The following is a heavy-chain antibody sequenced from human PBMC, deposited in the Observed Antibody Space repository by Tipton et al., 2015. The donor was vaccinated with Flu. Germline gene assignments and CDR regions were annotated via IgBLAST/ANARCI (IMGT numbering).Heavy chain of an antibody. D-gene: IGHD6-13*01. CDR3: ATVKPTGYLGTAAGWFDT. CDR2: INPNSGGT. CDR1: GYTFTGYY. V-gene: IGHV1-2*02. Sequence: VQLVQSGAEVKKPGASVKVSCKASGYTFTGYYMHWVRQAPGQGLEWMGWINPNSGGTNSAQSFQGRVTMTRDTSTSTAYMEMTRLRSDDTAVYYCATVKPTGYLGTAAGWFDTWGQGTLVTVSS. J-gene: IGHJ5*02.